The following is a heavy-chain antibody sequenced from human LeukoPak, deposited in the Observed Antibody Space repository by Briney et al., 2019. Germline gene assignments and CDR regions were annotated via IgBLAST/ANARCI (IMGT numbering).Heavy chain of an antibody. CDR1: GFTFRTYG. Sequence: PGGSLRLSCAASGFTFRTYGMHWVRQTPGKGLEWVAFLWFDGSHQYYADSVRGRFIISRDNSKNTLYLQMNSLRAEDTAEYYCARDNREQQLVPPTFDYWGQGTLVTVSS. CDR3: ARDNREQQLVPPTFDY. V-gene: IGHV3-30*02. CDR2: LWFDGSHQ. J-gene: IGHJ4*02. D-gene: IGHD6-13*01.